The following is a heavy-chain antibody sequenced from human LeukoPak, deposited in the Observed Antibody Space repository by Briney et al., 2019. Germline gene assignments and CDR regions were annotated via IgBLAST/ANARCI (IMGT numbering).Heavy chain of an antibody. V-gene: IGHV1-2*02. J-gene: IGHJ6*03. CDR3: ARGAATGTLWYYYYSMAV. D-gene: IGHD6-13*01. CDR2: INPNSGGT. Sequence: ASVKVSCKASEYTFTGYYMHWVRQAPGQGPEWMGWINPNSGGTNYAQKLQGRVTMTRDTSISTAYMELSSLRSDDTAVYYCARGAATGTLWYYYYSMAVWGKGATVSVS. CDR1: EYTFTGYY.